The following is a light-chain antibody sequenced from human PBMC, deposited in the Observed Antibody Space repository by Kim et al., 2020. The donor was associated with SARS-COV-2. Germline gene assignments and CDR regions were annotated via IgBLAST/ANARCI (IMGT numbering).Light chain of an antibody. CDR3: SSYTSSSTWV. CDR1: SGDVGGYNY. CDR2: DVS. Sequence: GQSITISCTGTSGDVGGYNYVSWYQQHPGKAPKRMIYDVSNRPSGVSNRFSGSKSGNTASLTISGLQAEDEADYYCSSYTSSSTWVFGGGTQLTVL. V-gene: IGLV2-14*03. J-gene: IGLJ3*02.